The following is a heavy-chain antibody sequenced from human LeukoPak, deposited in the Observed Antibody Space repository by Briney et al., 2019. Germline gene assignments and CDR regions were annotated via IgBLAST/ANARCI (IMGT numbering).Heavy chain of an antibody. D-gene: IGHD3-22*01. Sequence: GRSLRLSCAASGFTFDDYAMHWVRQAPGKGLEWVSGISWNSGSIGYADSVKGRFTISRDNAKNSLYLQMNSLRAEDTAVYYCAREIADAFDIWGQGTMVTVSS. J-gene: IGHJ3*02. V-gene: IGHV3-9*01. CDR1: GFTFDDYA. CDR3: AREIADAFDI. CDR2: ISWNSGSI.